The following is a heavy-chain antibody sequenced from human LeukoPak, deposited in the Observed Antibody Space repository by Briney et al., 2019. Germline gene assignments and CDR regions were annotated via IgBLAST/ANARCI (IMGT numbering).Heavy chain of an antibody. V-gene: IGHV1-18*01. Sequence: GASVKVSCKASGYTFTRYGISWVRQAPGQGLEWMGWISAYNGNTNYAQKLQGRVTMTTDTSTSTAYMELRSLRSDDTAVYYCARDLYSSSWYGAFDIWGQGTMVTVSS. CDR3: ARDLYSSSWYGAFDI. J-gene: IGHJ3*02. CDR2: ISAYNGNT. D-gene: IGHD6-13*01. CDR1: GYTFTRYG.